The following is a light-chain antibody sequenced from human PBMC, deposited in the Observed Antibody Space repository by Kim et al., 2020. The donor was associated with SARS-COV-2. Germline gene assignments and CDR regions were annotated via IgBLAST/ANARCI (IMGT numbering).Light chain of an antibody. CDR2: DVT. V-gene: IGLV2-11*01. CDR3: CSYAGSPPYV. CDR1: SSDVGGYDY. J-gene: IGLJ1*01. Sequence: QSALTQPRSVSGSPGQSVTISCTGTSSDVGGYDYVSWYQQHPGKAPKLIIYDVTKRPSVVPDRFSASKSGNTASLTISGLQAEDEADYYCCSYAGSPPYVFGSGTKVTVL.